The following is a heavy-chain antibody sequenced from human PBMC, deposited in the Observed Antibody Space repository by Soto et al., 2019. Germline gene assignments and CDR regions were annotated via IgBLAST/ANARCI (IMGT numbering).Heavy chain of an antibody. J-gene: IGHJ6*02. Sequence: QVQLVQSGAEVKKPGASVKVSCKASGYTFTSYGISWVRQAPGQGLEWMGWISAYNGNTNDAQKLQGRVTMTTDTSTRTAYREVSSMRSDVTAVYYCARGIGYDTPYYYYGMDVWGQGTTVTVSS. CDR1: GYTFTSYG. CDR2: ISAYNGNT. V-gene: IGHV1-18*01. CDR3: ARGIGYDTPYYYYGMDV. D-gene: IGHD5-12*01.